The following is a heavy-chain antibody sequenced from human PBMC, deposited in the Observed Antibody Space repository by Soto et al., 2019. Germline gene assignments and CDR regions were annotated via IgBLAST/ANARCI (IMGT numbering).Heavy chain of an antibody. CDR1: GGSITITNW. CDR2: IFHSGGT. D-gene: IGHD4-17*01. J-gene: IGHJ6*02. V-gene: IGHV4-4*02. Sequence: QVHLQESGPGLVKPSGTLSLTCAVSGGSITITNWWNWVRQPPGKGLEWIGEIFHSGGTNYNPSLNGRVTMSVDQSKNQFSLNLSSVTAADTAMYYCATRTYYGDRCMDVWGQGTTVTVSS. CDR3: ATRTYYGDRCMDV.